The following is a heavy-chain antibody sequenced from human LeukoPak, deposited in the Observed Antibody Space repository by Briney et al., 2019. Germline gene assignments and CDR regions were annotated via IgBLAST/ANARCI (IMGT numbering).Heavy chain of an antibody. J-gene: IGHJ6*02. Sequence: ASVKVSCKASGYTFTGHYLQWVRQAPGQGLEWMGWINPNSGGTEYAQRFQGRVTMTRDKSISTAYMELSSLRSDDTAIYYCARDHCSANSCYEDYYNGVDVWGQGTAVTVSS. D-gene: IGHD2-2*01. CDR3: ARDHCSANSCYEDYYNGVDV. CDR1: GYTFTGHY. CDR2: INPNSGGT. V-gene: IGHV1-2*02.